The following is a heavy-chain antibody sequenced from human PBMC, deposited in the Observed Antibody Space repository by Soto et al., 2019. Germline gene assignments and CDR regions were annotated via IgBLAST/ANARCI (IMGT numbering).Heavy chain of an antibody. V-gene: IGHV4-59*01. CDR2: MYNTGST. J-gene: IGHJ6*02. Sequence: QVQLQESGPGLVKPSETLSLTCTVSGGTISRYYWSWIRQPPGKGLEWIGYMYNTGSTVYNPSFKSRVDISVDTSKNQFSLKLNSVTAAYTAVYYCARDLWGYCGTDCYPLDVWGQGTTVTVSS. CDR3: ARDLWGYCGTDCYPLDV. CDR1: GGTISRYY. D-gene: IGHD2-21*02.